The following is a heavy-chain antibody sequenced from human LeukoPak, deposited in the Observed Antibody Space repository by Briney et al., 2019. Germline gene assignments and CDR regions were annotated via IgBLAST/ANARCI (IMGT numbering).Heavy chain of an antibody. Sequence: SETLSLTCAVYGGSFSGYYWSWIRQPPGKGLGWIGEINHSGSTNYNPSLKSRVTISVDTSKNQFSLKLSSVTAADTAVYYCARTNFDPWGQGTLVTVSS. V-gene: IGHV4-34*01. CDR1: GGSFSGYY. CDR2: INHSGST. J-gene: IGHJ5*02. CDR3: ARTNFDP.